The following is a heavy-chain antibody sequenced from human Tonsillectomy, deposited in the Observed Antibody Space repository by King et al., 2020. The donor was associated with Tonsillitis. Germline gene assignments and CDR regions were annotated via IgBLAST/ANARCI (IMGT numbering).Heavy chain of an antibody. CDR3: ATSVIVVVIPEGAFDI. CDR2: IYNSGST. CDR1: GASVSSGSYY. J-gene: IGHJ3*02. D-gene: IGHD3-22*01. Sequence: VQLQESGPGLVKPSETLSLTCTVSGASVSSGSYYWSWIRQPPGKGLEWIGYIYNSGSTNYNPSLKSRVTTSVDTSKNQFSLQLSSVTAADTAVYYCATSVIVVVIPEGAFDIWGLGTMVTVSS. V-gene: IGHV4-61*01.